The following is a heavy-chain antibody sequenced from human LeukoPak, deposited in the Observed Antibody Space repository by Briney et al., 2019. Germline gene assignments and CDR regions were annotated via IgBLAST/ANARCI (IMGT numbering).Heavy chain of an antibody. CDR1: GFTVSSNY. J-gene: IGHJ4*02. D-gene: IGHD6-25*01. V-gene: IGHV3-66*01. CDR3: ARDKSGDTIAATDTYFDY. CDR2: IYSGGIT. Sequence: GGSLRLSCAASGFTVSSNYMSWVRQAPGKGLEWVSVIYSGGITNYADSVKGRFTISRDSSKNTVSLQMNSLRAEDTAVYYCARDKSGDTIAATDTYFDYWGQGTLVTVSS.